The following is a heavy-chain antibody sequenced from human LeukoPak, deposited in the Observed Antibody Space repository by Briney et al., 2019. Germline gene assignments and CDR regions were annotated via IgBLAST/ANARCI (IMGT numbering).Heavy chain of an antibody. V-gene: IGHV3-53*01. CDR1: GFTVSSNY. CDR3: ARGVPFLKYYDFWSGYYPYYFDY. Sequence: TGGSLRLSCAASGFTVSSNYMSWVRQAPGKGLEWVSVIYSGGSTYYADSVKGRFTISRDNSKNTLYLQMNSLRAEDTAVYYCARGVPFLKYYDFWSGYYPYYFDYWGLGTLVTVSS. D-gene: IGHD3-3*01. J-gene: IGHJ4*02. CDR2: IYSGGST.